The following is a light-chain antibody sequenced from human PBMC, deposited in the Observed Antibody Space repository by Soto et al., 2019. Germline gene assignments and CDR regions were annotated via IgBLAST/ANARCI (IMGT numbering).Light chain of an antibody. Sequence: QSVLTQPASVSGSPGQSITISCTGTSSDVGAYNLVSWYQHLPDKAPNLIISEVTNRPSGVSDRFSGSKSGNTASLTISGLQAEDGADYYCASLTTTNFVFGSGTKVTVL. CDR3: ASLTTTNFV. CDR1: SSDVGAYNL. J-gene: IGLJ1*01. CDR2: EVT. V-gene: IGLV2-14*01.